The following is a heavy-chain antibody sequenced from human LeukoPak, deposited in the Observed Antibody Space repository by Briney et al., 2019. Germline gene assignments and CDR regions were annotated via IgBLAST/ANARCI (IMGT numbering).Heavy chain of an antibody. CDR3: ARSGRGQPMDV. V-gene: IGHV4-34*01. Sequence: SETLSLACAVYGGSFSGYYWSWIRQPPGKGLEWIGEINHSGSTNYNPSLKSRVTISVDTSKNQFSLKLSSVTAADTAVYYCARSGRGQPMDVWGKGTTVTVSS. CDR1: GGSFSGYY. CDR2: INHSGST. D-gene: IGHD3-10*01. J-gene: IGHJ6*03.